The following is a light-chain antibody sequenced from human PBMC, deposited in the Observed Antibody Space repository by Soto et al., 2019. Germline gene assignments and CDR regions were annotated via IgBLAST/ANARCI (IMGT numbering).Light chain of an antibody. J-gene: IGKJ4*01. CDR3: QQYGTSPPLT. CDR2: GAS. CDR1: QSVRSNF. V-gene: IGKV3-20*01. Sequence: DIVLTQSPGTLSLSPGERATLSCRASQSVRSNFLAWYQQKPGQAPRLLIYGASTRATGIPDRFSGSGSATDFTLTISRLEXXXXXXYYCQQYGTSPPLTFGGGTNVELK.